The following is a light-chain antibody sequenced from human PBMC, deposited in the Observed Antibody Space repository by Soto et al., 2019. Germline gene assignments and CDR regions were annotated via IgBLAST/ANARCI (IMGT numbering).Light chain of an antibody. J-gene: IGKJ3*01. V-gene: IGKV1-27*01. CDR1: QPISNS. CDR2: AAS. CDR3: QKYYSAPFT. Sequence: TQSPSSLSASVGDRVTITCRASQPISNSLAWYQQKPGKVPKVLIYAASTLQSGVPSRFSGSGSGTDFTLTISSLQPEDVATYYCQKYYSAPFTFGPGTKLDIK.